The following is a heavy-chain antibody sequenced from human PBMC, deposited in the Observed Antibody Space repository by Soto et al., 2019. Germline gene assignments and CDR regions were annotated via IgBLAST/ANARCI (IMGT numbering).Heavy chain of an antibody. CDR1: GDSISSSSYY. Sequence: SETLSLTCTVSGDSISSSSYYWGWIRQPPGKGLEWIGSIYYSGSTYYNPSLKSRVTISVDTSKNQFSLKLSSVTAADTAVYYCARGLVAATAPLDYWGQGTLVTVSS. V-gene: IGHV4-39*01. CDR3: ARGLVAATAPLDY. J-gene: IGHJ4*02. CDR2: IYYSGST. D-gene: IGHD2-15*01.